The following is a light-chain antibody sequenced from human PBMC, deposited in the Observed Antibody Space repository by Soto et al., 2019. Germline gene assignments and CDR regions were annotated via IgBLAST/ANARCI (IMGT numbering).Light chain of an antibody. CDR2: DAS. Sequence: DIQMTQSPSTLSGSVGDRVTITCRASQTISSWLAWYQQKPGKAPKLLIFDASILESGVPSRFSGSGYGTEFILTISSLQPDDFATYYCQQFSLYWAFGQGTKVDI. CDR3: QQFSLYWA. CDR1: QTISSW. J-gene: IGKJ1*01. V-gene: IGKV1-5*01.